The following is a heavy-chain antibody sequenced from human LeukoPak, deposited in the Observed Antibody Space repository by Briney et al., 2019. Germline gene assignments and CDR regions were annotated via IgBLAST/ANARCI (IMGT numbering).Heavy chain of an antibody. CDR2: ISSSGSTI. CDR1: GFTFSSYE. D-gene: IGHD3-10*02. Sequence: GGSLRFSCAASGFTFSSYEMNWVGQAPGQGLEWVSYISSSGSTIYYADSEKGRFTISRDNAKNSLYLQMNSLRAEDTAVYYCAELGITMIGGVWGKGTTVTISS. CDR3: AELGITMIGGV. J-gene: IGHJ6*04. V-gene: IGHV3-48*03.